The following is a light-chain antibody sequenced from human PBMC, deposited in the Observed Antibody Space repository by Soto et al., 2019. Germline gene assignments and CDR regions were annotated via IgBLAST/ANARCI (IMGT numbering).Light chain of an antibody. CDR1: QSVSSSY. J-gene: IGKJ5*01. V-gene: IGKV3-20*01. CDR2: GAS. Sequence: EIVLTQSPGTLSLSPGERATLSCRASQSVSSSYLAWYQQKPGQAPRLLIYGASSRATGIPDRFSGSGSGTDFALTISRLESEDFGVYDCQQYGSSPPITFGQGTRLETK. CDR3: QQYGSSPPIT.